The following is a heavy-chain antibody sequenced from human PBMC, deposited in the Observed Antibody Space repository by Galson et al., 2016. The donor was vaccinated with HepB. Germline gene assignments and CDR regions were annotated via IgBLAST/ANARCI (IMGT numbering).Heavy chain of an antibody. CDR3: ARDPGGSYFDY. D-gene: IGHD1-26*01. J-gene: IGHJ4*02. Sequence: SVKVSCKASGGTFSNYAISWVRQAPGQGLEWMGRIIPKLDITNYAQRFQGRVTTTVDKSTSTAYMELSSLRSEDTAVYYCARDPGGSYFDYWGQGTLVTVSS. V-gene: IGHV1-69*04. CDR2: IIPKLDIT. CDR1: GGTFSNYA.